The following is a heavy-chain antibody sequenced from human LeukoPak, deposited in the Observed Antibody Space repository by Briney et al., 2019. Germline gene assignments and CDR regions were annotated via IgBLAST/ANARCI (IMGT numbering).Heavy chain of an antibody. J-gene: IGHJ3*02. V-gene: IGHV4-4*02. CDR2: IYHSGST. CDR3: ARDPPLSAFDI. CDR1: GGSISSSNW. D-gene: IGHD2/OR15-2a*01. Sequence: SETLSLTCAVSGGSISSSNWWSWVRPPPGKGLEWIGEIYHSGSTNFSPSLKSRVTISVDKSKNQFSLKSSSVTAADTAVYYCARDPPLSAFDIWGQGTMVTVSS.